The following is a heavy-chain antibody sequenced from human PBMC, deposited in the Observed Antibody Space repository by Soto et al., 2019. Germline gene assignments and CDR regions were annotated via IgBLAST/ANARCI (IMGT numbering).Heavy chain of an antibody. D-gene: IGHD5-12*01. CDR1: GFTFSSYG. V-gene: IGHV3-33*01. Sequence: GGSLRLSCAASGFTFSSYGMHWVRQAPGKGLEWVAVIWYDGSNKYYADSVKGRFTISRDNSKNTLYLQMNSLRAEDTAVYYCARDHRRDGYNPPGYWGQGTLVTVSS. CDR2: IWYDGSNK. CDR3: ARDHRRDGYNPPGY. J-gene: IGHJ4*02.